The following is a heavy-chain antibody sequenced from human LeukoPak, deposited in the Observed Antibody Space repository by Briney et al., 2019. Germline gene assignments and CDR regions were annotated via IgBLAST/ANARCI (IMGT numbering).Heavy chain of an antibody. CDR3: ARDYSGEWEQLTGWWFDP. Sequence: ASVKVSCKASGDTFTNYYMHWVRQAPGQGLEWMGIINPSGDFRSYAQKFQGRVTVTRDMSTRTVYMELSDLEPEDTAVYYCARDYSGEWEQLTGWWFDPWGQGTLVIISS. V-gene: IGHV1-46*01. J-gene: IGHJ5*02. CDR2: INPSGDFR. D-gene: IGHD1-26*01. CDR1: GDTFTNYY.